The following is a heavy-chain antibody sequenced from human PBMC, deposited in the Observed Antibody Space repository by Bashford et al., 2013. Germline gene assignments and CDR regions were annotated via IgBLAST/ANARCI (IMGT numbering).Heavy chain of an antibody. CDR2: ISAYNGNT. V-gene: IGHV1-18*01. Sequence: ASVKVSCKASGYTFTSYGISWVRQAPGQGLEWMGWISAYNGNTNYAQKLQGRITMTRDTSTSTVYMELSSLTSEDTAVYYCARWAGSSHNDNFWTGPFDHWGQGTLVTVSS. D-gene: IGHD3/OR15-3a*01. J-gene: IGHJ4*02. CDR1: GYTFTSYG. CDR3: ARWAGSSHNDNFWTGPFDH.